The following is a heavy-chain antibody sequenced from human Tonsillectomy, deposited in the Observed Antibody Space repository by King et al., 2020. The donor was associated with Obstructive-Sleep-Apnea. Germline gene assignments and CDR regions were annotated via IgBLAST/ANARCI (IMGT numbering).Heavy chain of an antibody. D-gene: IGHD4-11*01. V-gene: IGHV3-66*01. CDR1: GFTVSSNY. CDR2: IYSGGSK. CDR3: ARGTTDAFDI. J-gene: IGHJ3*02. Sequence: GGWGGGWGGAGGSLRRSWAASGFTVSSNYMSWVRPAPGKGLEWVSVIYSGGSKYYADAGKGRFTISRDNSQNTLYLQMNGLRGVDTAVYYCARGTTDAFDIWGQGTMVTVSS.